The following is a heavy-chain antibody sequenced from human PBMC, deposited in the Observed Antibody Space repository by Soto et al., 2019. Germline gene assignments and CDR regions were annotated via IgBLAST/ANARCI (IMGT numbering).Heavy chain of an antibody. CDR3: ARDFLHYDFWSGYYRPRNWFDP. J-gene: IGHJ5*02. Sequence: GASVKVSCKASGYTFTSYGISWVRQAPGLGLEWMGWISAYNGNTNYAQKLQGRVTMTTDTSTSTAYMELRSLRSDDTAVYYCARDFLHYDFWSGYYRPRNWFDPWGQGTLVTVSS. D-gene: IGHD3-3*01. CDR2: ISAYNGNT. V-gene: IGHV1-18*01. CDR1: GYTFTSYG.